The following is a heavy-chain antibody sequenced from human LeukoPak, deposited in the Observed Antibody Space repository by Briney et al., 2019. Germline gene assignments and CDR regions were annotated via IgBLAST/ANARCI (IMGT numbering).Heavy chain of an antibody. D-gene: IGHD1-14*01. Sequence: GESLKISCKGSGYTFTSYWIGWVRQMPGKGLEWMGIIYPGDPDTRYSPSFQGQVTMSADRSSSTAYLQWSSLKASDTAMYYCGRHSGYNNSDYWGQGTLVTVSS. CDR3: GRHSGYNNSDY. CDR1: GYTFTSYW. CDR2: IYPGDPDT. J-gene: IGHJ4*02. V-gene: IGHV5-51*01.